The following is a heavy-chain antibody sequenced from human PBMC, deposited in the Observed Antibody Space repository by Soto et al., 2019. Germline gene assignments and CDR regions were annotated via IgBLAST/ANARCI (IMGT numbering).Heavy chain of an antibody. Sequence: ASVKVSCKASGGTFSSYTISWVRQAPGQGLEWMGRIIPILGIANYAQKFQGRVTITAGKSTSTAYMELSSLRSEDTAVYYCARGYCSSTSCYDRESFQHWGQGTLVTVSS. CDR3: ARGYCSSTSCYDRESFQH. D-gene: IGHD2-2*01. CDR2: IIPILGIA. V-gene: IGHV1-69*02. CDR1: GGTFSSYT. J-gene: IGHJ1*01.